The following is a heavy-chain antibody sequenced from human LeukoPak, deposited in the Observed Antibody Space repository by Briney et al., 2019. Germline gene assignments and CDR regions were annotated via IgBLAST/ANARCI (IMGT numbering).Heavy chain of an antibody. V-gene: IGHV3-20*04. CDR2: INWNGGSR. Sequence: GGSLRLSCAASGFSFYDYGMSWVRPAPGKGLEWVSRINWNGGSRGYAESVKGRFTISRDNAKKSLYLQMNSLRAEDTALYYCARGGIDLYYDSSAYYFDNWGQGTLVTVSS. CDR1: GFSFYDYG. J-gene: IGHJ4*02. CDR3: ARGGIDLYYDSSAYYFDN. D-gene: IGHD3-22*01.